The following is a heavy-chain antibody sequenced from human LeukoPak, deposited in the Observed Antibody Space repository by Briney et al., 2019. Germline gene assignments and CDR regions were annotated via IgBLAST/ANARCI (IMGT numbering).Heavy chain of an antibody. CDR2: ISSSSSYI. CDR3: ASMGMVKDY. J-gene: IGHJ4*02. CDR1: GFTFSNYA. D-gene: IGHD5-18*01. Sequence: AGGSLRLSCAATGFTFSNYAMSWVRQAPGKGLEWVSSISSSSSYIYYADSVKGRFTISRDNAKNSLYLQMNSLRAEDTAMYYCASMGMVKDYWGQGTLVTVSS. V-gene: IGHV3-21*01.